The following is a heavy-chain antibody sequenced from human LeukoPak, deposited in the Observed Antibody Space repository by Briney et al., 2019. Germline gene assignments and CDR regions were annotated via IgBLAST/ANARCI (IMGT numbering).Heavy chain of an antibody. CDR2: MYYSGST. D-gene: IGHD2-2*01. V-gene: IGHV4-59*01. J-gene: IGHJ5*02. CDR1: GGSISGYY. CDR3: ARFHCSTTSCYRWFDP. Sequence: SETLSLTCTVSGGSISGYYWSWIRQPPGKGLEWIGYMYYSGSTTYNPSLKGRVTISVDTSKNQFSLKLTSVTAADTAVYYCARFHCSTTSCYRWFDPWGQGALVTVSS.